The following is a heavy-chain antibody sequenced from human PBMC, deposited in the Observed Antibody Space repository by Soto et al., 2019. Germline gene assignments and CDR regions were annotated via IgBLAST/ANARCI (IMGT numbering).Heavy chain of an antibody. V-gene: IGHV4-39*01. Sequence: PSETLSLTCSVSGGSLISSSYYWVWIRQPPGKGLEWIGSIYYSGSTYYNPSLKSRVTISVDTSKNQFSLKLSSVTAADTAVYYCATSMAAFFDYWGQGTLVTVSS. D-gene: IGHD6-6*01. CDR3: ATSMAAFFDY. J-gene: IGHJ4*02. CDR1: GGSLISSSYY. CDR2: IYYSGST.